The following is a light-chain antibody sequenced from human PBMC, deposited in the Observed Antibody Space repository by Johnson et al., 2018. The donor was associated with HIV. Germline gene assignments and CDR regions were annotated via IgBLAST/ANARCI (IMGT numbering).Light chain of an antibody. CDR2: YNN. J-gene: IGLJ1*01. V-gene: IGLV1-51*01. Sequence: QSVLTQPPSVSAAPGQTVTISCSGSSSNIGNNYVSWYQQLPGTAPKLLIYYNNKRPSGIPDRFSGSKSGTSATLGITGLQTGDEADYYCGTWDTSLSAGNVFGTGTKVTVL. CDR1: SSNIGNNY. CDR3: GTWDTSLSAGNV.